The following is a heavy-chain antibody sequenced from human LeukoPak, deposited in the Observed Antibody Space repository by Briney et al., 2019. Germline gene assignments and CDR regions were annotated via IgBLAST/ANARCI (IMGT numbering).Heavy chain of an antibody. V-gene: IGHV4-4*07. CDR3: AADGGSGWYHH. Sequence: SETPSLTCTVSGGSIRSYYWNWIRQAAGEKLEWIGRIHTSGSTNYNPSLKSRLTVSVDTSKNQFSLKLTSVTAADTAVYYCAADGGSGWYHHWGQGTLVTVSS. J-gene: IGHJ5*02. CDR2: IHTSGST. D-gene: IGHD6-13*01. CDR1: GGSIRSYY.